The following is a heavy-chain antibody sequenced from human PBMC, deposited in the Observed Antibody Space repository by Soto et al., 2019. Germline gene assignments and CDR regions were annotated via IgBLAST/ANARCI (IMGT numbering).Heavy chain of an antibody. CDR3: TRGPRSTSTGTGAF. J-gene: IGHJ4*02. D-gene: IGHD1-1*01. CDR1: GFTFSMCW. V-gene: IGHV3-74*01. Sequence: PGGSLRLSCAASGFTFSMCWMHWVRQVPGKGPEWVSRINDDGSHTNYADSVKGRFTISRDNAKNTLYLQMNDLRAEDTAVYYCTRGPRSTSTGTGAFWGQGTLVTVSS. CDR2: INDDGSHT.